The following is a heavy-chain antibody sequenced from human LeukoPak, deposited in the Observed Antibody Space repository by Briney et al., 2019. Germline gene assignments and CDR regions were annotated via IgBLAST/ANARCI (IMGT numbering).Heavy chain of an antibody. J-gene: IGHJ3*02. CDR3: ARDVLIAADGVIRLDAFDI. Sequence: GGSLRLSCAASGFTFSSYEMNWVRQAPGKGLEWVSYISSSGSTIYYADSVKGRFTISRDNAKNSLYLQMNSLRAEDTAVYYCARDVLIAADGVIRLDAFDIWGQGTVVTVPS. CDR1: GFTFSSYE. V-gene: IGHV3-48*03. CDR2: ISSSGSTI. D-gene: IGHD6-13*01.